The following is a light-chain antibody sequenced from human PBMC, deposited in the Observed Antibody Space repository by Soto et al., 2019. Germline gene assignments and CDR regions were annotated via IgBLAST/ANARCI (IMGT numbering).Light chain of an antibody. J-gene: IGLJ1*01. CDR1: ISDVGGYNS. Sequence: QSALTQPASVPGSPGQSITISCTGTISDVGGYNSVSWYQQHPGKAPKLMIYEVSNRPSGVSNRFSGSKSGNTASLTVSGLQAEDEADYYCSSFTSSSTLYAFRTGTKVTVL. V-gene: IGLV2-14*01. CDR2: EVS. CDR3: SSFTSSSTLYA.